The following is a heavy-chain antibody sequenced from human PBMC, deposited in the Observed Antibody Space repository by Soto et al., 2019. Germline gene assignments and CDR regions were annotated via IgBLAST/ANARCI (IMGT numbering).Heavy chain of an antibody. CDR1: GFTFDDYA. D-gene: IGHD2-2*01. Sequence: GGSLRLSCAASGFTFDDYAMHWVRQAPGKGLEWVSGISWNSGSIGYADSVKGQFTISRDNAKNSLYLQMNSLRAEDTALYYCASQEVPAAQLDYWGQGTLVTVSS. V-gene: IGHV3-9*01. CDR2: ISWNSGSI. CDR3: ASQEVPAAQLDY. J-gene: IGHJ4*02.